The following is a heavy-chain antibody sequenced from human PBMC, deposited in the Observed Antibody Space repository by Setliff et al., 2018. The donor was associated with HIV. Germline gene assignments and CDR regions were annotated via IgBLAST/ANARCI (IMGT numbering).Heavy chain of an antibody. CDR1: GGSMSTYY. J-gene: IGHJ3*02. CDR3: ARVFPPIRGAPFGTPPGAFDI. Sequence: SETLSLTCSVSGGSMSTYYWSWIRQPAGKGLEWIGRISSSGSTIYNPSLRSRFTMSVDTSKSQLPLKLTSVTAADTAVYYCARVFPPIRGAPFGTPPGAFDIWGQGTMVTVSS. V-gene: IGHV4-4*07. D-gene: IGHD2-15*01. CDR2: ISSSGST.